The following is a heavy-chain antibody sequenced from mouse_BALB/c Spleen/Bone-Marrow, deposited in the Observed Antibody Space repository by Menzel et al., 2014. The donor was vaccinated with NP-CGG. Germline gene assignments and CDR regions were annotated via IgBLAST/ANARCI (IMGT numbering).Heavy chain of an antibody. CDR1: GYTFTGYV. V-gene: IGHV1-14*01. CDR3: AREGKLKRGDYYVMDY. Sequence: VQLKESGPELVKPGASVKMSCKAFGYTFTGYVMHWVKQKPGQGLEWIGYINPYSDGTKYNEKFKGKATLTPDKSSSTAYMELSSLTSKDSAVYYYAREGKLKRGDYYVMDYWSQGTSVTVTS. CDR2: INPYSDGT. J-gene: IGHJ4*01.